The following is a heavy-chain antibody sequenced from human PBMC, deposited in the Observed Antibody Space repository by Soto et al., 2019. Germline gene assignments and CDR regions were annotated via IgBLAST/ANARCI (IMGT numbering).Heavy chain of an antibody. CDR1: GGSIGSRGYY. CDR2: TYYSGIT. J-gene: IGHJ4*02. CDR3: AISPGYYFDY. V-gene: IGHV4-31*03. Sequence: QVQLQESGPGLVKPSQTLSLTCTVSGGSIGSRGYYWSWIRQHPGKGLEWTGYTYYSGITYYNPPLKSRVTISVDTSKHRFSLKLSSVTAADTAIYYCAISPGYYFDYWGQGTLVTVSS.